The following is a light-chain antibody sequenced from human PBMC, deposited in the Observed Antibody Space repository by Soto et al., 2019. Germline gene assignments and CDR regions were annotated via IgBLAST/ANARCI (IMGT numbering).Light chain of an antibody. CDR1: QSVSSN. J-gene: IGKJ2*01. Sequence: EIMMTQSPATLSVSPGERATLSCRASQSVSSNLAWYQQKPGQAPRLLIYGASTRATGIPARFSGSGSGTEFTLTISSLQSEDFAVYYCQQYNIWPPGKYTFGQGTKLEIK. V-gene: IGKV3-15*01. CDR2: GAS. CDR3: QQYNIWPPGKYT.